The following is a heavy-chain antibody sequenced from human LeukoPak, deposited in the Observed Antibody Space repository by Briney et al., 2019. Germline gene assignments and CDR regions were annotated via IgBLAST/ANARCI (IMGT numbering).Heavy chain of an antibody. D-gene: IGHD5-24*01. V-gene: IGHV3-15*01. CDR1: GFTFSNAW. CDR2: IKSKTDGGTT. CDR3: TTEKWLQLSYYYYYYMDV. Sequence: PGGSLRLSCAASGFTFSNAWMSWVRQAPGKGLEWVGRIKSKTDGGTTDYAAPVKGRFTISRDDSKNTLYLQMNSLKTEDTAVYYCTTEKWLQLSYYYYYYMDVWGKGTTVTVSS. J-gene: IGHJ6*03.